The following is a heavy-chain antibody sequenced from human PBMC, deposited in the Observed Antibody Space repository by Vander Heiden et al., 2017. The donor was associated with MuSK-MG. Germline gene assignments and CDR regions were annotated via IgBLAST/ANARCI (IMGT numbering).Heavy chain of an antibody. J-gene: IGHJ4*02. D-gene: IGHD2-2*01. CDR1: GFTFSAYV. V-gene: IGHV3-30-3*02. Sequence: QVQLVESGGGVVQPGRSVRLSCAAPGFTFSAYVMHWVRQAPGKGLEWVAVMSDDGRDEFYADSVKGRFTISRDNSKNTLYLQMNSLRPEDTAVYFCAKDGSVLGHCSTTGCFFDYWGQGTLITVSS. CDR2: MSDDGRDE. CDR3: AKDGSVLGHCSTTGCFFDY.